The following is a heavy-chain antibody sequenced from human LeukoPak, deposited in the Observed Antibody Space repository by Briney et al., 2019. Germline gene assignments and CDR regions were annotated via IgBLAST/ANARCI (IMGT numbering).Heavy chain of an antibody. CDR2: INPSGGST. CDR1: GYTFTSYY. V-gene: IGHV1-46*01. Sequence: ASVKVSCKASGYTFTSYYMHWVRHAPGQGLEWMGIINPSGGSTSYAQKFQGRVTMTRDMSTSTVYMELSSLRSEDTAVYYCARDRSSYYYDRTHDAFDIWGQGTMVTVSS. J-gene: IGHJ3*02. D-gene: IGHD3-22*01. CDR3: ARDRSSYYYDRTHDAFDI.